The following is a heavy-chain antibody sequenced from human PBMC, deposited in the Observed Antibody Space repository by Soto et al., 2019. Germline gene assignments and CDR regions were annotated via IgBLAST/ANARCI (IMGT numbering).Heavy chain of an antibody. CDR2: INDRGSI. D-gene: IGHD3-9*01. CDR3: ARESHDILTGPPWVWYFDL. J-gene: IGHJ2*01. V-gene: IGHV4-34*01. CDR1: GGSFSGYY. Sequence: QVQLQQWGAGPLRPLETLSLTCGVSGGSFSGYYWAWIRQSPGKGLEWIGEINDRGSINYNPSLKSHVCISVDTSKNHYSLNLRSVTAADTAVYYCARESHDILTGPPWVWYFDLWGRGTLVTVSS.